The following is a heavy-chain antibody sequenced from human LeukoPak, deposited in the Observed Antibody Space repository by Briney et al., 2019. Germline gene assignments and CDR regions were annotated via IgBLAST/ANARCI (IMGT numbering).Heavy chain of an antibody. V-gene: IGHV4-31*03. CDR2: IYYSGST. CDR1: GGSISSNGYY. Sequence: SKTLSLTCTVSGGSISSNGYYWGWIRQHPGKGLEWIGHIYYSGSTYYNPSLKSRVTISVDTSKNQFSLKVRSVTAADTAVYYCARSRSGYYGDVDYWGQGTLVTVSS. D-gene: IGHD3-3*01. CDR3: ARSRSGYYGDVDY. J-gene: IGHJ4*02.